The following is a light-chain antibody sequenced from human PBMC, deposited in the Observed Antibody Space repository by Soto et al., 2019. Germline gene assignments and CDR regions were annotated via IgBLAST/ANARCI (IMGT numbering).Light chain of an antibody. CDR1: SSNIGAGYD. J-gene: IGLJ3*02. CDR2: GNS. CDR3: QSYDSSLSGWV. Sequence: QSVLTQPPSVSGAPGQRVTISCTGSSSNIGAGYDVHWYQQLPGTAPKLLIYGNSNRPSGVPDRFSGSKSCISASLAITGLEAEDEADYYCQSYDSSLSGWVFGGGTKLTVL. V-gene: IGLV1-40*01.